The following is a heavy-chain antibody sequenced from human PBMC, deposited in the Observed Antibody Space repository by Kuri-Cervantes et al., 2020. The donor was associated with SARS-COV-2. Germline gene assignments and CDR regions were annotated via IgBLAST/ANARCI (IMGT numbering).Heavy chain of an antibody. Sequence: GSLRLSCTVSGGSISSYYWSWIRRPPGKGLEWIGYIYYSGSTNYNPSLKSRVTISVDTSKNQFSLKLSSVTAADTAVYYCARERGGQWLVRLGYFDYWGQGTLVTVSS. CDR1: GGSISSYY. V-gene: IGHV4-59*01. D-gene: IGHD6-19*01. CDR3: ARERGGQWLVRLGYFDY. J-gene: IGHJ4*02. CDR2: IYYSGST.